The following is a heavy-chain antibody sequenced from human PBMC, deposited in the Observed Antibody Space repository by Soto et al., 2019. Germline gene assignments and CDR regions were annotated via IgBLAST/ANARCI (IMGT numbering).Heavy chain of an antibody. Sequence: QLSESGGGLLQPGGSLTLSCAASGFTLTTYAMTWVRQPPGKGLEWVSSMNGAATSTSYADSVKGRFTTSRDNSKNTLYLEINSLRAEDTAVYYCARGGADHYNYCMDVWGQGTTVIVSS. CDR2: MNGAATST. J-gene: IGHJ6*02. V-gene: IGHV3-23*05. D-gene: IGHD3-10*01. CDR1: GFTLTTYA. CDR3: ARGGADHYNYCMDV.